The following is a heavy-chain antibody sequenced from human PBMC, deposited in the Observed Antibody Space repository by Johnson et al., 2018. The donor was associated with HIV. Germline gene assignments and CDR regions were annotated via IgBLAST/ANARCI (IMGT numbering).Heavy chain of an antibody. J-gene: IGHJ3*02. V-gene: IGHV3-30-3*01. CDR2: ISYDGSNK. Sequence: VQLVESGGGVVQPGRSLRLSCAASGFTFSSYAMHWVRQAPGKGLEWVAVISYDGSNKYYADSVKGRFTISRDNSKNTLYLQMNSLRAEDKAVYYCVGRGGQWLVQSALDIWGQGTMVTVSS. D-gene: IGHD6-19*01. CDR3: VGRGGQWLVQSALDI. CDR1: GFTFSSYA.